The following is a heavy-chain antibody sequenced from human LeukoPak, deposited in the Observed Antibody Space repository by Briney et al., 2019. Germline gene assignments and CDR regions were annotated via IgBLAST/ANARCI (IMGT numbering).Heavy chain of an antibody. CDR3: ARSDYDILTGYSAYYYYYYMDV. CDR1: GYTFTSYA. J-gene: IGHJ6*03. Sequence: ASVKVSCKASGYTFTSYAISWVRQAPGQGLEWMGGIIPIFGTANYAQKFQGRVTITADKSTSTAYMELSSLRSEDTAVYYCARSDYDILTGYSAYYYYYYMDVWGKGTTVTVSS. V-gene: IGHV1-69*06. CDR2: IIPIFGTA. D-gene: IGHD3-9*01.